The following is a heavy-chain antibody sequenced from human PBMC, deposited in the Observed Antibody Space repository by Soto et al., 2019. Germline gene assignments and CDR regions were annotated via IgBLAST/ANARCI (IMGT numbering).Heavy chain of an antibody. Sequence: EVQLVESGGGWVQPGGSLRLSCAPSGFTFSSYWMSWVRQAPGKGVEWVANIKQDGSERYYVDSVKGRFTISRDNAKNSLYLKMNSLRAEDTAVYYCARGGSSTRFMDYWGQGTLVTVSS. CDR2: IKQDGSER. V-gene: IGHV3-7*03. D-gene: IGHD2-2*01. CDR1: GFTFSSYW. J-gene: IGHJ4*02. CDR3: ARGGSSTRFMDY.